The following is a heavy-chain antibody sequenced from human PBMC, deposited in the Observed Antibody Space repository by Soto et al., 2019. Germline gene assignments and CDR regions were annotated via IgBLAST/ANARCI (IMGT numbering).Heavy chain of an antibody. D-gene: IGHD3-10*01. CDR2: ISYDGSNK. CDR1: GFTFSSYA. V-gene: IGHV3-30-3*01. J-gene: IGHJ4*02. Sequence: PGGSLRLSCAASGFTFSSYAMHWVRQAPGKGLEWVAVISYDGSNKYYADSVKGRFTISRDNAENSLYLQMNSLSVEDTAVYYCERVPGTTRYWDYWGQGILVTVSS. CDR3: ERVPGTTRYWDY.